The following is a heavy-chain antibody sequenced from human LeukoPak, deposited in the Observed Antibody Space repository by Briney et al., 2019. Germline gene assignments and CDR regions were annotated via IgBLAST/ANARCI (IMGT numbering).Heavy chain of an antibody. CDR2: ISSDGRDK. V-gene: IGHV3-30*03. J-gene: IGHJ4*02. CDR3: ARGFGY. Sequence: GRSLRLSCAASGFTFSGYAIHWVRQAPGKGLEWVAVISSDGRDKHHADPVKGRFTISRDNSQNTLYLQMNSLRGEDTAVYYCARGFGYWGQGTLVT. CDR1: GFTFSGYA.